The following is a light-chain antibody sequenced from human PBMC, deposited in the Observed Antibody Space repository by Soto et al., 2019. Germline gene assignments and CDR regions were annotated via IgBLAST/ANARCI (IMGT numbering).Light chain of an antibody. CDR1: QSVSSSY. CDR2: GAS. Sequence: EIVLTQSPGTLSLSPGERATLSCRASQSVSSSYLAWYQQKPGQPPRLLIYGASSSATGIRDRFSGSGSGTDFTLTISTLEPEDFAVHYGQRRGSSPGYTFGQANKLDTK. J-gene: IGKJ2*01. CDR3: QRRGSSPGYT. V-gene: IGKV3-20*01.